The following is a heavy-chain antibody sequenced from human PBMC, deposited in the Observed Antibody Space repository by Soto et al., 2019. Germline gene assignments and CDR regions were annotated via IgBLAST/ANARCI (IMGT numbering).Heavy chain of an antibody. CDR3: ARVNPYYYGSGSYNELFDP. CDR1: GGSMSSHY. CDR2: IYPSGST. Sequence: SETLSLTCTVSGGSMSSHYWSWIRQPAGKGLEWIGRIYPSGSTNYNPSLKSRVTMSVDTSKNQFSLKLRSVTAADTAVYYCARVNPYYYGSGSYNELFDPWGQGTLVTVSS. J-gene: IGHJ5*02. V-gene: IGHV4-4*07. D-gene: IGHD3-10*01.